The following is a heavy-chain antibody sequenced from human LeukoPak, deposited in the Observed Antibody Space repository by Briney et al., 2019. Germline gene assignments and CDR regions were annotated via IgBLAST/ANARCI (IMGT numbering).Heavy chain of an antibody. CDR1: GGSITSDIHY. CDR3: ARGTKSPRTTVLTSFWYFDL. J-gene: IGHJ2*01. CDR2: VHTTGSL. D-gene: IGHD4-17*01. Sequence: PSETLSLTCTVSGGSITSDIHYWNWIRQSAEKGLEWIGRVHTTGSLDYNPSLKSRVTISIDTSSNHFSLMMNSVTTTDTAVYYCARGTKSPRTTVLTSFWYFDLWGRGTLVTVSS. V-gene: IGHV4-61*02.